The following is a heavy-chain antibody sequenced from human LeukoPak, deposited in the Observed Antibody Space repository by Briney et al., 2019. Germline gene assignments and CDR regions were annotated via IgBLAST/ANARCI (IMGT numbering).Heavy chain of an antibody. CDR1: GGSFSGYY. Sequence: PSETLSLTCAVSGGSFSGYYWSWIRQPPGKGLEWIGEINHSGSTNYNPSLKSRVTISVDTSKNQFSLKLSSVTAADTAVYYCARGLQDIVVVPAAMFAFDIWGQGTMVTASS. V-gene: IGHV4-34*01. CDR2: INHSGST. CDR3: ARGLQDIVVVPAAMFAFDI. D-gene: IGHD2-2*01. J-gene: IGHJ3*02.